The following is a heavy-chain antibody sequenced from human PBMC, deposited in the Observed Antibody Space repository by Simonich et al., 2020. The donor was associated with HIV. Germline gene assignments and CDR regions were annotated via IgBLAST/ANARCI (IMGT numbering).Heavy chain of an antibody. V-gene: IGHV4-34*01. Sequence: QVQLQQWGAGLLKASETLSLTCAVYGGSFNDYSWSWIRQPLGKGLEWIGEIHHSGSTNYNPSGKSRVTISGDTSKKQFSVKLNSVTAADTAVYYCARGRYYYGSGSYRYYFDSWGQGTLVTVSS. CDR3: ARGRYYYGSGSYRYYFDS. CDR2: IHHSGST. CDR1: GGSFNDYS. D-gene: IGHD3-10*01. J-gene: IGHJ4*02.